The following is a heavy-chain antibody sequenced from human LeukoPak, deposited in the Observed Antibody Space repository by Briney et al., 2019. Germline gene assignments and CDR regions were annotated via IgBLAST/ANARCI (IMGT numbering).Heavy chain of an antibody. J-gene: IGHJ6*03. V-gene: IGHV4-4*07. CDR2: IYTSGST. Sequence: PSETLSLTCTVSGGSISSYYWSWIRQPAGKGLEWIGRIYTSGSTNYNPSLKSRVTISVDTSKNQFSLKLSSVTAADTAVYYCARITEYKKNNRFGYHYYYMDVWGKGTTVTVSS. D-gene: IGHD1/OR15-1a*01. CDR3: ARITEYKKNNRFGYHYYYMDV. CDR1: GGSISSYY.